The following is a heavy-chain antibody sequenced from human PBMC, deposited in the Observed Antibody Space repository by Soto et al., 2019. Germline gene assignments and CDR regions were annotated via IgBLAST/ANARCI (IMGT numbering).Heavy chain of an antibody. CDR2: ISSNSAYI. V-gene: IGHV3-21*01. J-gene: IGHJ5*02. Sequence: LRLSCAASGFTFRSFTMNWVRQAPGKGLEWVSTISSNSAYIYYTDALRGRFTISRDNAKNSLHLRMNSLRAEDTAVYYCTRDASRDSSARGWFDPWGPGTLVTVSS. D-gene: IGHD6-13*01. CDR1: GFTFRSFT. CDR3: TRDASRDSSARGWFDP.